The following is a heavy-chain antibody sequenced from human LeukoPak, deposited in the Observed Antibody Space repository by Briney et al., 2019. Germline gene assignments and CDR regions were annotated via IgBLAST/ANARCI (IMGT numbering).Heavy chain of an antibody. Sequence: PSENLSFTSAVSAYSISSGYYWGWVRRPPRKGLEWIGRIYHSGSTYYNPSLKSRVTISVDTSKNQFSLKLSSVTAADTAVYYCAGLDDFWSGYSPDDYWGQGTLVTVSS. CDR1: AYSISSGYY. J-gene: IGHJ4*02. CDR2: IYHSGST. D-gene: IGHD3-3*01. V-gene: IGHV4-38-2*01. CDR3: AGLDDFWSGYSPDDY.